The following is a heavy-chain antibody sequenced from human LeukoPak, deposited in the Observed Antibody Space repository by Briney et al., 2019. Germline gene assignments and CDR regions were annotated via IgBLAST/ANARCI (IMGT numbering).Heavy chain of an antibody. V-gene: IGHV1-18*01. J-gene: IGHJ4*02. CDR1: GYTFNHHG. D-gene: IGHD6-19*01. Sequence: ASVKVSCKGSGYTFNHHGISWVRQAPGQGLERMGWISCYNGDTHYAHKFQGRVTMTTDTSTATAYMEMRSLGSDDTAIYYCARDPSNTSGFYAYFDFWGQGTLVTVSS. CDR3: ARDPSNTSGFYAYFDF. CDR2: ISCYNGDT.